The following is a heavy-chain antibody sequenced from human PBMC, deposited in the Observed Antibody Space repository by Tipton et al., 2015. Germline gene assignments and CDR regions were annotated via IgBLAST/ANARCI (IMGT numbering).Heavy chain of an antibody. CDR3: ARGHPGTWFDP. D-gene: IGHD1-1*01. CDR1: GGSISSGGYY. J-gene: IGHJ5*02. V-gene: IGHV4-31*03. CDR2: IYYSGDA. Sequence: TLSLTCTVSGGSISSGGYYWSWIRQHPGKGLEWIGFIYYSGDAYYNPSLKSRLTISVDTSKSHFSLRLTSVTAADTAVYYCARGHPGTWFDPWGQGTLVSVSS.